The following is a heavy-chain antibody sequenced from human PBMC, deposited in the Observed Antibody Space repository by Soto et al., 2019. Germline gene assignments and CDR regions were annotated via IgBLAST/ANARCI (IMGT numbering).Heavy chain of an antibody. CDR2: IYSGGST. CDR1: GFAFTSYD. J-gene: IGHJ6*02. CDR3: ARDVVVVGSSGEYYYYGMDV. D-gene: IGHD2-15*01. V-gene: IGHV3-53*01. Sequence: GGSLRLSCAASGFAFTSYDMSWVRQAPGKGLEWVSVIYSGGSTYYADSVKGRFTISRDNSKNTLYLQMNSLRAEDTAVYYCARDVVVVGSSGEYYYYGMDVWGQGTTVTVSS.